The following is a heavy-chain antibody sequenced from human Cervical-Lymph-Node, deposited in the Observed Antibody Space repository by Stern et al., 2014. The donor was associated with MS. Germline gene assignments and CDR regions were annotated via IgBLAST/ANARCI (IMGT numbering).Heavy chain of an antibody. J-gene: IGHJ4*02. Sequence: VQLVESGGGVVQPGRSLRLSCVASGFSFTSYGMHWVRQAPGKGLEWLAVISSDGSSTYYADSVKGRLTISRDNSRNTLYLQLNSLRDEDTAVYYCAKDRGMIVVVTYSLEYWGQGTLVTVSS. CDR2: ISSDGSST. V-gene: IGHV3-30*18. CDR1: GFSFTSYG. CDR3: AKDRGMIVVVTYSLEY. D-gene: IGHD3-22*01.